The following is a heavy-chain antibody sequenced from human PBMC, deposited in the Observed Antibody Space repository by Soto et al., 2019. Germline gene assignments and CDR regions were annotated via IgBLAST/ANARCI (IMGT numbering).Heavy chain of an antibody. V-gene: IGHV3-20*01. CDR1: GFTFDDYG. D-gene: IGHD4-17*01. CDR2: INWNGGST. CDR3: ARMGVLDGDYGIHYYYYYMDV. J-gene: IGHJ6*03. Sequence: GGSLRLSCAASGFTFDDYGMSWVRQAPGKGLEWVSGINWNGGSTGYADSVKGRFTISRDNAKNSLYLQMNSLRAEDTALYHCARMGVLDGDYGIHYYYYYMDVWGKGTTVTVSS.